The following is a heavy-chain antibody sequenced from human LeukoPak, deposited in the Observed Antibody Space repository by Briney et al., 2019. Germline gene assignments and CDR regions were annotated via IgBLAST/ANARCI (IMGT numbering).Heavy chain of an antibody. Sequence: PGGSLRLSCAASGFTFSSYAMSWVRQAPGKGLEWVAVISYDGSNKYYADSVKGRFTISRDNSKNTLYLQMNSLRAEDTAVYYCARDQEYFRIAVAAPCYWGQGTLVTVSS. CDR3: ARDQEYFRIAVAAPCY. V-gene: IGHV3-30*03. J-gene: IGHJ4*02. D-gene: IGHD6-19*01. CDR1: GFTFSSYA. CDR2: ISYDGSNK.